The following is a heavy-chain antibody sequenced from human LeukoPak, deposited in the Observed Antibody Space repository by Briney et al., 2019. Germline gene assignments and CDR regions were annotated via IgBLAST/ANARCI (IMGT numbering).Heavy chain of an antibody. V-gene: IGHV3-11*01. CDR3: ASSPSAGPLDF. CDR1: GFTTRDSY. CDR2: ISGSGTNI. D-gene: IGHD3-10*01. Sequence: GGSLRLSCAASGFTTRDSYMTWIRQAPGKGLEWVSYISGSGTNIHYADSVRGRFTISRDTASNSVYLEMNSLRVDDTAVYYCASSPSAGPLDFWGQGTLVTVFS. J-gene: IGHJ4*02.